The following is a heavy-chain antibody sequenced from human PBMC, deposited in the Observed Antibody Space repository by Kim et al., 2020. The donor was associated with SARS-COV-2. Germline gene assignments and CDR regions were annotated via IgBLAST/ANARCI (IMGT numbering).Heavy chain of an antibody. J-gene: IGHJ3*01. V-gene: IGHV3-48*02. D-gene: IGHD4-17*01. CDR1: GFTFSSFS. CDR3: VRDDFGDYEGAFDF. Sequence: GGSLRLSCAASGFTFSSFSLDWVRQAPGKGLEWISYISPSATTIRYADSVKGRFTISRDNAKNSLYLEMNSLRDEDTALYFCVRDDFGDYEGAFDFWGQGTMVTVSS. CDR2: ISPSATTI.